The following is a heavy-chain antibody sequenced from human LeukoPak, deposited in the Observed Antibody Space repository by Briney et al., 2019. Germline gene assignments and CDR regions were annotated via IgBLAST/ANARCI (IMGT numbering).Heavy chain of an antibody. CDR3: SREDY. CDR2: MHPNSGDT. V-gene: IGHV1-2*02. J-gene: IGHJ4*02. Sequence: GASVKVSCKASGYTFTDYYIHWVRQAPGQGLEYLGWMHPNSGDTTCAQKFQRRVTLTRDTSISTAYMELSRLRSDDTAVYYCSREDYWGQGTLVSVSS. CDR1: GYTFTDYY.